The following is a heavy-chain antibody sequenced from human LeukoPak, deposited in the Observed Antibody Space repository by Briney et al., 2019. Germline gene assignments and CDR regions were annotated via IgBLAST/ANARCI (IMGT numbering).Heavy chain of an antibody. D-gene: IGHD1-1*01. CDR3: AKGNWRYFDY. CDR2: ISGSGGST. CDR1: GFTFSNAW. Sequence: GGSLRLSCAASGFTFSNAWMNWVRQAPGKGLEWVSAISGSGGSTYYADSVKGRFTISRDNSKNTLYLQMNSLGADDTAVYYCAKGNWRYFDYWSQGTLVTVSS. V-gene: IGHV3-23*01. J-gene: IGHJ4*02.